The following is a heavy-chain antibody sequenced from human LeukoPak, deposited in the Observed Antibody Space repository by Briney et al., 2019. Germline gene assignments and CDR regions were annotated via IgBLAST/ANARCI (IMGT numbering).Heavy chain of an antibody. CDR1: GFTVSSNY. D-gene: IGHD6-13*01. CDR3: ARGIAAAHDAFDI. J-gene: IGHJ3*02. CDR2: IYSGGST. V-gene: IGHV3-53*01. Sequence: GGSLRLSCAASGFTVSSNYMSWVRQAPGKGLEWVSVIYSGGSTYYADSVKGRFTISRDNSKNTLYLQMNSLRAEDTAVYYCARGIAAAHDAFDIWGQGTMVTVSS.